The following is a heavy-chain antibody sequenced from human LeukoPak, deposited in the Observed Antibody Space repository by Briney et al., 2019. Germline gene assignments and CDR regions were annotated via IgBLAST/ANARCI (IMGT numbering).Heavy chain of an antibody. J-gene: IGHJ5*02. CDR3: ARGMYDYIWDNP. CDR2: IYTTGST. Sequence: PSETLSLTCTVSGESISSGNYYWSWLRQPAGERLEWIGRIYTTGSTTYNPSLKSRVTMSVDTSNNQFSLKLTSVTAADTAVYYCARGMYDYIWDNPWGQGTLVSVSS. D-gene: IGHD3-16*01. CDR1: GESISSGNYY. V-gene: IGHV4-61*02.